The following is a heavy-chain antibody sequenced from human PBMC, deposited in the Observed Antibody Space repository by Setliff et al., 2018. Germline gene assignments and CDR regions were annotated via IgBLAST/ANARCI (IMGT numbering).Heavy chain of an antibody. V-gene: IGHV3-11*06. CDR1: GFTFSDHY. J-gene: IGHJ4*02. Sequence: PGGSLRLSCAASGFTFSDHYMTWIRQAPGKGLEWVSYISSSGSLTLYADSVKGRFTISRDNVKKMLYLQMDSLRTEDTAVYYCTREHTPWVGASHHDCWGQGTQVTVSS. CDR2: ISSSGSLT. CDR3: TREHTPWVGASHHDC. D-gene: IGHD1-26*01.